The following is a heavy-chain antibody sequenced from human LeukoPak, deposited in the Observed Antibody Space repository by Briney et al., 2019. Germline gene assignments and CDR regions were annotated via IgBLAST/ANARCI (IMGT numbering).Heavy chain of an antibody. Sequence: ASVKVSCKTSGGTFSSYAITWVRQTPGQGLEWMGGVIPIFGTTNYAQKFQDRVTITADKSTSTAYMKLSSLRSEDTAVYYCARSWTPDDRLLAAAGDNYYYYMDVWGKGTTVTVSS. J-gene: IGHJ6*03. V-gene: IGHV1-69*06. CDR3: ARSWTPDDRLLAAAGDNYYYYMDV. CDR2: VIPIFGTT. D-gene: IGHD6-13*01. CDR1: GGTFSSYA.